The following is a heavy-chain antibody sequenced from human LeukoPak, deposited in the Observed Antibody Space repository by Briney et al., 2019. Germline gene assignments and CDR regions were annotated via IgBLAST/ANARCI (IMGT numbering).Heavy chain of an antibody. CDR2: IYTSGST. CDR1: GNSISSGDNY. Sequence: SQTLSLTCTVSGNSISSGDNYWSWIRQPAGKGLEWIGRIYTSGSTNYNPSLKSRVTISGDTSKNQFSLRLSSVTAADTAVYYCARVRQQLFWFDPWGQGTLVTVSS. CDR3: ARVRQQLFWFDP. V-gene: IGHV4-61*02. D-gene: IGHD6-13*01. J-gene: IGHJ5*02.